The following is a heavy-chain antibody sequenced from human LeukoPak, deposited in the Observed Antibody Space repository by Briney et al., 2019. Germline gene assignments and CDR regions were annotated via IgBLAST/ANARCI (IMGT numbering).Heavy chain of an antibody. D-gene: IGHD5-18*01. CDR1: GGSISSGSYY. V-gene: IGHV4-61*02. CDR3: ARDGMRGYSYGLEIDY. Sequence: SQTLSLTCTVSGGSISSGSYYWSWIRQPDGKGLEGIGRIYTSGSTNYNPSLKSRVTISVDTSKNQFSLKLSSVTAAETAVYYCARDGMRGYSYGLEIDYWGQGTLVTVSS. J-gene: IGHJ4*02. CDR2: IYTSGST.